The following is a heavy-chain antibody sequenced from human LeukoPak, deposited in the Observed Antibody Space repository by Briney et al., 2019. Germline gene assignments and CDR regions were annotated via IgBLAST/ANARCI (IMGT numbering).Heavy chain of an antibody. D-gene: IGHD5-18*01. V-gene: IGHV3-30-3*01. CDR1: GFTFSSYA. CDR3: ARGAMVTLGAFDI. Sequence: GSLRLSCAASGFTFSSYAMHWVRQAPGKGLEWVAVISYDGSNKYYADSVKGRFTISRDNSKNTLYLQMNSLRAEDTAVYYCARGAMVTLGAFDIWGQGTMVTVSS. CDR2: ISYDGSNK. J-gene: IGHJ3*02.